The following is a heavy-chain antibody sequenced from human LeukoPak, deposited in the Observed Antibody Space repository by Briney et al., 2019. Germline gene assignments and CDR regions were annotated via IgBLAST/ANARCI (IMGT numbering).Heavy chain of an antibody. CDR3: ARVESGEVWFGEFPTLHFDY. Sequence: PSETLSLTCTVSGGSISSGDYYWSWIRQPPGKGLEWIGYIYYSGSTYYNPSLKSRVTISVDTSKNQFSLKLSSVTAADTAVYYCARVESGEVWFGEFPTLHFDYWGQGTLVTVSS. D-gene: IGHD3-10*01. CDR2: IYYSGST. V-gene: IGHV4-30-4*01. J-gene: IGHJ4*02. CDR1: GGSISSGDYY.